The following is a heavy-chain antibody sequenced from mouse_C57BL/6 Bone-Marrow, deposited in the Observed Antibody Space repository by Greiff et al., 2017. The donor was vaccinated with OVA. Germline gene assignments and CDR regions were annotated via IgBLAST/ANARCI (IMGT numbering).Heavy chain of an antibody. V-gene: IGHV1-64*01. D-gene: IGHD2-4*01. CDR3: ARYYDYDVRAWFAY. Sequence: VQLQQPGAELVKPGASVKLSCKASGYTFTSYWMHWVKQRPGQGLEWIGMIHPNSGSTNYNEKFKSKATLTVDKSSSTAYMQLSSLTSEDSAVYYCARYYDYDVRAWFAYWGQGTLVTVSA. CDR2: IHPNSGST. CDR1: GYTFTSYW. J-gene: IGHJ3*01.